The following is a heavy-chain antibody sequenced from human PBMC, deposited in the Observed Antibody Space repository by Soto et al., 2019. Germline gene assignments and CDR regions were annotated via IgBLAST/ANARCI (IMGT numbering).Heavy chain of an antibody. Sequence: QVQLVQSGAEVKKPGSSVKVSCKASGGTFSSYTISWVRQAPAQGLEWMGRIIPILGIANYAQKFQGRVTITADKSTSTAYMELSSLRSEDTAVYYCARQEDCSGGSCYWYFDLWGRGTLVTVSS. CDR1: GGTFSSYT. J-gene: IGHJ2*01. D-gene: IGHD2-15*01. CDR3: ARQEDCSGGSCYWYFDL. CDR2: IIPILGIA. V-gene: IGHV1-69*02.